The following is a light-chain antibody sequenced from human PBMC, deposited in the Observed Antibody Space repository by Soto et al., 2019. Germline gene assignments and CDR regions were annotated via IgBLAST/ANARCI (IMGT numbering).Light chain of an antibody. CDR3: QQYIRWPLT. Sequence: EMVVTQSPATLSVSPGERATLSCRASQDASSNLAWYQQKPGQAPSLLIYGASARATGTPARFSGSGSGTEFTLTISSLQSEDYAVYFCQQYIRWPLTFGGGTKV. V-gene: IGKV3-15*01. CDR2: GAS. CDR1: QDASSN. J-gene: IGKJ4*01.